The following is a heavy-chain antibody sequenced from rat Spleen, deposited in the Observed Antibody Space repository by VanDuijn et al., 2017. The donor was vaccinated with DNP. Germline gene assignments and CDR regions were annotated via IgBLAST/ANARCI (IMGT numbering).Heavy chain of an antibody. CDR1: GFNFNDYW. Sequence: EVHLVESGGGLVQPGRSLKLSCAASGFNFNDYWMGWVRQAPKKGLEWVAAIIYDGSITYYRDSVKGRFTISRDNANRTLYLQMDSLRSEDTATYYCATHKGSSSSYALDVWGQGTAVTVSS. V-gene: IGHV5S10*01. J-gene: IGHJ4*01. D-gene: IGHD1-2*01. CDR2: IIYDGSIT. CDR3: ATHKGSSSSYALDV.